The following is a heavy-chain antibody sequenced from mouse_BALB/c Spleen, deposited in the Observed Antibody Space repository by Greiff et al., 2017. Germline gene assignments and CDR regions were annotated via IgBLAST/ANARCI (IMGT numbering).Heavy chain of an antibody. D-gene: IGHD2-1*01. CDR3: ASEDYVNDYFDY. V-gene: IGHV14-3*02. CDR2: IDPANGNT. Sequence: VQLKESGAELVKPGASVKLSCTASGFNIKDTYMHWVKQRPEQGLEWIGRIDPANGNTKYDPKFQGKATITADTSSNTAYLQLSSLTSEDTAVYYCASEDYVNDYFDYWGQGTTLTVSS. J-gene: IGHJ2*01. CDR1: GFNIKDTY.